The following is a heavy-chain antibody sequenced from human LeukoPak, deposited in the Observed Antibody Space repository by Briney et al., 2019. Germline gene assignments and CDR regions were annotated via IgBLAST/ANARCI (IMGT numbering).Heavy chain of an antibody. J-gene: IGHJ6*03. CDR1: GGTFSSYA. V-gene: IGHV1-69*06. D-gene: IGHD4-11*01. CDR3: ARQPTVRGYMDV. Sequence: SVKVSCKASGGTFSSYAISWVRQAPGQGLEWMGRIIPIFGTANCAQKFQGRVTITADKSTSTAYMELSSLRSEDTAVYYCARQPTVRGYMDVWGKGTTVTVSS. CDR2: IIPIFGTA.